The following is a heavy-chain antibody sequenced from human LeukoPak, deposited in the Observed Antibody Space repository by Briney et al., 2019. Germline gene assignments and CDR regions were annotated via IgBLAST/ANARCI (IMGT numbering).Heavy chain of an antibody. CDR1: GFTFSSYW. CDR2: IKQDGSEK. J-gene: IGHJ4*02. Sequence: AGGPLRLSCAASGFTFSSYWMSWVRQAPGKGLEWVANIKQDGSEKYYVDSVKGRFTISRDNAKNSLYLQMNSLRAEDTAVYYCARETSGDYADYWGQGTLVTVSS. CDR3: ARETSGDYADY. V-gene: IGHV3-7*01.